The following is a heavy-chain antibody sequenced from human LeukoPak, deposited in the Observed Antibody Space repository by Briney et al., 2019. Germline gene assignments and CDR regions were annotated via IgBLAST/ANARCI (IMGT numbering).Heavy chain of an antibody. CDR1: AFTFRSYG. CDR2: VSYDGSGQ. CDR3: AKDQRTMTRRMDV. Sequence: GGSLRLSCVASAFTFRSYGMHWVRQAPGKGLEWVAVVSYDGSGQYYADSLKGRFTISRDNSKNTLYLQMNSLRVEDTAVYYCAKDQRTMTRRMDVWGQGTTVTVSS. D-gene: IGHD2-2*01. J-gene: IGHJ6*02. V-gene: IGHV3-30*18.